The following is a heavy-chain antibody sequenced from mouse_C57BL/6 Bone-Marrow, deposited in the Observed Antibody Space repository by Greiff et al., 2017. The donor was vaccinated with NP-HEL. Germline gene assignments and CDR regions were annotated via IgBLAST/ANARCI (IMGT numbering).Heavy chain of an antibody. CDR1: GFTFSDYG. Sequence: EVKLEESGGGLVQPGGSLKLSCAASGFTFSDYGMAWVRQAPRKGPEWVAFISNLAYSIYYADTVTGRFTISRENAKNTLYLEMSSLRSEDTAMYYCARRDYEYVWFAYWGQGTLGTVSA. J-gene: IGHJ3*01. D-gene: IGHD2-4*01. V-gene: IGHV5-15*04. CDR3: ARRDYEYVWFAY. CDR2: ISNLAYSI.